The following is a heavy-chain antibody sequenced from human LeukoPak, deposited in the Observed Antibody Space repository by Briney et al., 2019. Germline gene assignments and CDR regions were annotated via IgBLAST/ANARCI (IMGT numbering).Heavy chain of an antibody. V-gene: IGHV3-21*01. Sequence: GGSLRLSCAASGFTFSSYSINWVRQAPGKGLEWVSSISSSSSYIYYADSVKGRFTISRDNAKNSLYLQMNSLRAEDTAVYYCARNWGFVPFDYWGQGTLVTVSS. CDR2: ISSSSSYI. D-gene: IGHD7-27*01. CDR1: GFTFSSYS. J-gene: IGHJ4*02. CDR3: ARNWGFVPFDY.